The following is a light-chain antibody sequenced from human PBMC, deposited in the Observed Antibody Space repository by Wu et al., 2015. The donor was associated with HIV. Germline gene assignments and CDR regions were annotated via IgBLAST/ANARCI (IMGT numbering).Light chain of an antibody. J-gene: IGKJ4*01. CDR1: QTVNSNY. CDR3: QQYASSPLT. V-gene: IGKV3-20*01. CDR2: AAS. Sequence: EIVLTQSPGTLSLSPGEGATLSCRASQTVNSNYLAWYRQKPGQAPRLLIYAASTRASGVSDRFSGSGSGTDFTLTISRLEPEDFAVFYCQQYASSPLTFGGGTKVEIK.